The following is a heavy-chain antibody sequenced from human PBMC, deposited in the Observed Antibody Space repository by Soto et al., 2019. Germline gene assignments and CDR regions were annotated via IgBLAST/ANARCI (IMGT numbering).Heavy chain of an antibody. D-gene: IGHD2-2*01. J-gene: IGHJ6*02. CDR2: IIPISGTA. Sequence: QVQLVQSGAEVKKPGSSVKVSCKASGGTFSSYAISWVRQAPGQGLEWMGVIIPISGTANYAQKFQGRVTLTADESTSTAYMELSSLRSEDTAVYYCARSQGSSTSLEIYYSYYYGMDGWGQGTTVTVSS. CDR3: ARSQGSSTSLEIYYSYYYGMDG. CDR1: GGTFSSYA. V-gene: IGHV1-69*01.